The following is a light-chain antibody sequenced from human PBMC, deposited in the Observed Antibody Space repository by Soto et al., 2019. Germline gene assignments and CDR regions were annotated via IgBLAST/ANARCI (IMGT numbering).Light chain of an antibody. CDR3: QQYYTTPVT. V-gene: IGKV4-1*01. Sequence: DIVMTQSPDSLAVSLGERATINCKSSQTVLHGSNYLAWYQQKPGQPPKLLIYWASTRESGVPDRFSCRGSGTDLTLTISSLQAEDVAVYYCQQYYTTPVTFGQGTKVEIK. CDR1: QTVLHGSNY. CDR2: WAS. J-gene: IGKJ1*01.